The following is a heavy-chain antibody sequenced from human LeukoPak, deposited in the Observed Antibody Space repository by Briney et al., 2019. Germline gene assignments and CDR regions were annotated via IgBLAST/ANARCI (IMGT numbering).Heavy chain of an antibody. V-gene: IGHV3-21*01. Sequence: PGGSLRLSCAASGFTFSSYSMDWVRQAPGKGLEWVSYISSSSSYIYYADSVKGRFTISRDNAKNSLYLQMNSLRAEDTAVYYCARVRDDYVWGSYSHWGQGTLVTVSS. CDR3: ARVRDDYVWGSYSH. CDR1: GFTFSSYS. J-gene: IGHJ4*02. CDR2: ISSSSSYI. D-gene: IGHD3-16*01.